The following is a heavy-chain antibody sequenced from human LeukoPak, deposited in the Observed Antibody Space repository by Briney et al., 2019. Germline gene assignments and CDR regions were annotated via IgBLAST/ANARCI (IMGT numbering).Heavy chain of an antibody. CDR2: INHSGST. Sequence: SETLSLTCAVYGGSFSGYYWSWIRQPPGKGLEWIGEINHSGSTNYNPSHKSRVTISVDTSKNQFSLKLSSVTAADTAVYYCARVERWLQYDYWGQGTLVTVSS. V-gene: IGHV4-34*01. CDR1: GGSFSGYY. J-gene: IGHJ4*02. D-gene: IGHD5-24*01. CDR3: ARVERWLQYDY.